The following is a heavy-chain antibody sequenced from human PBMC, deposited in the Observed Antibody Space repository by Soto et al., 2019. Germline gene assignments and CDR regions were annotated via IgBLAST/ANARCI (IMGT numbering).Heavy chain of an antibody. CDR2: MNPNSGHT. Sequence: QVQLVQSGAEVKKPGASVKVSCKASGYAFTTYDINWVRQATGQGPEWMGWMNPNSGHTVYAQKFQGRVTVTRDTSINNAYMELSSLRSEDTAVYYCARGSMWFGGYDMDVWGQGTTVTVSS. CDR3: ARGSMWFGGYDMDV. D-gene: IGHD3-10*01. V-gene: IGHV1-8*01. J-gene: IGHJ6*02. CDR1: GYAFTTYD.